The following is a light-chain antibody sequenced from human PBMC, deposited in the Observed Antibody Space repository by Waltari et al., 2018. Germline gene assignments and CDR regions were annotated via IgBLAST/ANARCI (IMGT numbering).Light chain of an antibody. CDR2: GAS. Sequence: EIVMTQSPATLSLSPGARASLSCRASQSVSSNLAWYQQKPGQAPRRLIYGASTRATCIPVRFSGSGSGTEFTLTISSQQSEDFAVYYCQRYVGWPPTLTFGGGTKVEIK. CDR1: QSVSSN. CDR3: QRYVGWPPTLT. J-gene: IGKJ4*01. V-gene: IGKV3-15*01.